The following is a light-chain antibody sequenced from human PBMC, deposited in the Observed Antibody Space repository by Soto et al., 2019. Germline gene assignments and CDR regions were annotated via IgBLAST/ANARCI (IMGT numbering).Light chain of an antibody. CDR2: GNS. CDR3: QSYDSSLSAHVV. J-gene: IGLJ2*01. CDR1: SSNIGAGYD. Sequence: QSVLTQPPSVSGAPGQRVTISCTGSSSNIGAGYDVHWYQQLPGTAPKLLIYGNSNRPSGVPDRFSGSKSGTSASLAITGLQAADEADYYCQSYDSSLSAHVVFGGGTKLTVL. V-gene: IGLV1-40*01.